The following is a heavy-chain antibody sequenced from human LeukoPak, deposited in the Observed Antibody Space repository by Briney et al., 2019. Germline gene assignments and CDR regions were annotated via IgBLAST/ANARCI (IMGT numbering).Heavy chain of an antibody. J-gene: IGHJ4*02. Sequence: PGGSLRLSCAASGFTFSSYAMSWVRQAPGNGLEWVSAISGSGGSTYYADSVKGRFTISRDNSKNTLYLQMNSLRAEDTAVYYCAKETKKGKTWIQLWTYFDYRGQGTLVTVSS. CDR1: GFTFSSYA. D-gene: IGHD5-18*01. CDR2: ISGSGGST. V-gene: IGHV3-23*01. CDR3: AKETKKGKTWIQLWTYFDY.